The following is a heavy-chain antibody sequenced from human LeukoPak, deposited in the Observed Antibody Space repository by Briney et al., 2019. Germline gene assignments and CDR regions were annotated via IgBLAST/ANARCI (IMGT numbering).Heavy chain of an antibody. Sequence: SETLSLTCAVYGGSFSGYYWSWIRQPPGQGLEWIGEINHSGSTNYNPSLKSRVTISVDTSKNQFSLKLSSVTAADTAVYYCARASIAAGTYYYGMDVWGQGTTVTVSS. CDR1: GGSFSGYY. V-gene: IGHV4-34*01. CDR3: ARASIAAGTYYYGMDV. CDR2: INHSGST. D-gene: IGHD6-13*01. J-gene: IGHJ6*02.